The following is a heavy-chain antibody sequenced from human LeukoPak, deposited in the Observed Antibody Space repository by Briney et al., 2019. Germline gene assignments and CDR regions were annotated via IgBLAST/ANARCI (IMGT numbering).Heavy chain of an antibody. D-gene: IGHD4-17*01. V-gene: IGHV1-8*01. J-gene: IGHJ4*02. CDR1: GYTFTSYG. CDR3: ARQDDYGDYFDY. CDR2: MNPNSGNT. Sequence: ASVKVSCKASGYTFTSYGINWVRQATGQGLEWMGWMNPNSGNTGYAQKFQGRVTMTRNTSISTAYMELSSLRSEDTAVYYCARQDDYGDYFDYWGQGTLVTVSS.